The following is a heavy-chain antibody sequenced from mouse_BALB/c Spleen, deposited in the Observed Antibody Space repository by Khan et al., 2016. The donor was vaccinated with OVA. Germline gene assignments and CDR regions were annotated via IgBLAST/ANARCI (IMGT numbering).Heavy chain of an antibody. J-gene: IGHJ3*01. V-gene: IGHV5-6*01. Sequence: EVELVESGGDLVKPGGSLKLSCAASGFTFSSYSISWVRQTPDKRLEWVATISSGGDYTYYPDSVKGRFTISRDNAKNTLYLQMSSLKSEDTAMYYCASHGTGSFAYWGQGTLVTVSA. CDR3: ASHGTGSFAY. CDR2: ISSGGDYT. CDR1: GFTFSSYS. D-gene: IGHD4-1*01.